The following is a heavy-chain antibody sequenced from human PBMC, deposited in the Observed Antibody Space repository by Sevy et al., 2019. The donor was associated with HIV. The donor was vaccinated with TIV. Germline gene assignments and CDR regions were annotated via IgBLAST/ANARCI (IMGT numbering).Heavy chain of an antibody. CDR2: ISYDGSNK. CDR1: GFTFSSYA. V-gene: IGHV3-30*04. D-gene: IGHD2-15*01. J-gene: IGHJ5*02. CDR3: ARDRVAYCSGGSCYSGGWFDP. Sequence: GGSLRLSCAASGFTFSSYAMHWVRQAPVKGLEWVAVISYDGSNKYYSDSVKGRFTISRDNSKNTLYLQMNSLRAEDTAVYSCARDRVAYCSGGSCYSGGWFDPWGQGTLVTVSS.